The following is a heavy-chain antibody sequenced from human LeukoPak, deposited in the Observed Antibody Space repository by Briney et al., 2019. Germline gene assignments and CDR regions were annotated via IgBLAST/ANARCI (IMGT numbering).Heavy chain of an antibody. D-gene: IGHD3-3*01. J-gene: IGHJ3*02. CDR1: GGSISSGGYY. Sequence: SETLSLTCTVSGGSISSGGYYWGWIRQPPGKGLEWIGSIYYSGNTYYNPSLKSRVTISVDTSKNQFSLKVSSVTAADTAVYYCARDAYYDFWSGRKAHDAFDIWGQGTMVTVSS. V-gene: IGHV4-39*07. CDR3: ARDAYYDFWSGRKAHDAFDI. CDR2: IYYSGNT.